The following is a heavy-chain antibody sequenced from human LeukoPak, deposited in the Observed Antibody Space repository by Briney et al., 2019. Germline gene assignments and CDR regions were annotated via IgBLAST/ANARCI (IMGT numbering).Heavy chain of an antibody. CDR2: MNPNSGNT. Sequence: ASVKVSCKASGCTFTSYDINWVRQATGQGLEWMGWMNPNSGNTGYAQKFQGRVTITRNTSISTAYMELSSLRSEDTAVYYCARAKLWFGELLSDWGQGTLVTVSS. CDR1: GCTFTSYD. CDR3: ARAKLWFGELLSD. D-gene: IGHD3-10*01. J-gene: IGHJ4*02. V-gene: IGHV1-8*03.